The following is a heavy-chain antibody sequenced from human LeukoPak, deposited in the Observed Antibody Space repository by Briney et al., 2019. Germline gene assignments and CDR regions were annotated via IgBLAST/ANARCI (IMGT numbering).Heavy chain of an antibody. Sequence: GGSLRLSCVASGFTFSSYAMSWVRQAPGKGLEWVSAISGSGGSTYYADSVKGRFTISRDNSKNTLYLQMNSLRAEDTAVYYCAKTSLDIVVVPAAGFTFDYWGQGTLVTVSS. CDR3: AKTSLDIVVVPAAGFTFDY. CDR2: ISGSGGST. D-gene: IGHD2-2*03. J-gene: IGHJ4*02. CDR1: GFTFSSYA. V-gene: IGHV3-23*01.